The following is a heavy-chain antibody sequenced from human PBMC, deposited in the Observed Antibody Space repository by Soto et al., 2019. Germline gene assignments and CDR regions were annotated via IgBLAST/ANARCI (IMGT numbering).Heavy chain of an antibody. V-gene: IGHV3-30*18. CDR2: ISYDGSN. CDR3: AKDYSGPADY. D-gene: IGHD5-12*01. CDR1: GFTFSSYG. J-gene: IGHJ4*02. Sequence: LRPSCAASGFTFSSYGMHWVRQAPGKGLEWVAVISYDGSNYYADSVKGRFTISRDNSKNTLYLQMNSLRAEDTAIYYCAKDYSGPADYWGQGTLVTVSS.